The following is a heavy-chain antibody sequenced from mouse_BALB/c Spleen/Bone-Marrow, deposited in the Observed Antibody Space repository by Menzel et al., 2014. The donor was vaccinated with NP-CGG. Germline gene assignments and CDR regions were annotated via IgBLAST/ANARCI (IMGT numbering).Heavy chain of an antibody. CDR1: GFNIKDTY. Sequence: VHVKQSGAELVKPGASVKLSCTPSGFNIKDTYMHWVKQRPEQGLEWIGRIDPANGNTKYDPKFQGKATITADTSSNTAYLQLSSLTSEDTAVYYCASYYYGRAWFAYWGQGTLVTVSA. J-gene: IGHJ3*01. CDR3: ASYYYGRAWFAY. V-gene: IGHV14-3*02. D-gene: IGHD1-1*01. CDR2: IDPANGNT.